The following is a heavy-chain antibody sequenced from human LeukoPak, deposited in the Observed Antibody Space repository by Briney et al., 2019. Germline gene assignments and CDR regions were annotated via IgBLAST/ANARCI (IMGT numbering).Heavy chain of an antibody. CDR2: INPSGGST. V-gene: IGHV1-46*01. D-gene: IGHD3-22*01. J-gene: IGHJ4*02. CDR3: ARDVSSYYYDSSGSPIGSHFDY. Sequence: ASVKVSCKASGYTFTSNYIHWLRQAPGQGLEWMGLINPSGGSTSYAQKFQGRVTMTRDTSTGTVYMELSSLRSEDTAVCYCARDVSSYYYDSSGSPIGSHFDYWGQGTLVTVSS. CDR1: GYTFTSNY.